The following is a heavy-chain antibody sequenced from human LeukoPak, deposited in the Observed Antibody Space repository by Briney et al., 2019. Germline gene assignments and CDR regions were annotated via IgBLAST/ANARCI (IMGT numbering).Heavy chain of an antibody. CDR3: ATYCSSTSCSGHFXY. V-gene: IGHV1-69*02. CDR1: GGTFSSYT. J-gene: IGHJ4*02. Sequence: ASVKVSCKASGGTFSSYTISWVRQAPGQGLEWMGRIIPILGIANYAQKFQGRVTITADKSTSTAYMELSSLRSEDTAVYYCATYCSSTSCSGHFXYWGQGTLVTVSS. CDR2: IIPILGIA. D-gene: IGHD2-2*01.